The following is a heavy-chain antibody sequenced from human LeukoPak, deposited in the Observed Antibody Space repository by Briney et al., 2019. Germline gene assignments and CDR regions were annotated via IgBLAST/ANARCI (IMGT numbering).Heavy chain of an antibody. CDR2: IIPIFGTA. V-gene: IGHV1-69*05. D-gene: IGHD6-6*01. J-gene: IGHJ5*02. Sequence: SVKVSCKASGGTFSSYAISWVRQAPGQGLEWMGGIIPIFGTANYAQKFQGRVTITTDESTSTAYMELSSLRSEDTAVYYCARDRVPDYSSSFWGNWFDPWGQGTLVTVSS. CDR1: GGTFSSYA. CDR3: ARDRVPDYSSSFWGNWFDP.